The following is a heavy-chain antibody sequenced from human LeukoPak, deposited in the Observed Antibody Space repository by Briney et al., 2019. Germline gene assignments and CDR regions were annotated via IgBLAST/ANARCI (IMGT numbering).Heavy chain of an antibody. J-gene: IGHJ3*02. CDR3: ARDTRYSSGPRAFDI. V-gene: IGHV1-18*01. CDR1: GYTFTSYG. D-gene: IGHD6-19*01. CDR2: ISAYNGST. Sequence: SVKVSCKASGYTFTSYGISWVRQAPGQGLEWMGWISAYNGSTNYAQKLQGRVTMTTDTSTSTAYMKLRSLRSDDTAVYYCARDTRYSSGPRAFDIWGQGTMVTVSS.